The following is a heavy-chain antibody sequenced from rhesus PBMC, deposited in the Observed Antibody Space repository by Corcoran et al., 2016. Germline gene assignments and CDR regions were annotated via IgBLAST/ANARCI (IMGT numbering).Heavy chain of an antibody. V-gene: IGHV3-184*01. CDR2: IRSKAYGGTA. CDR1: GFTFSDYY. D-gene: IGHD3-28*01. CDR3: ARYVSGYYVDY. J-gene: IGHJ4*01. Sequence: EVQLVESGGGLVQPGGSLRLSCAASGFTFSDYYMYWVRQAPGKGLEWVGFIRSKAYGGTAEYAASVKGRFTISRDDSKSIASLQMNSLKTEDTAVYYCARYVSGYYVDYWGQGVLVTVSS.